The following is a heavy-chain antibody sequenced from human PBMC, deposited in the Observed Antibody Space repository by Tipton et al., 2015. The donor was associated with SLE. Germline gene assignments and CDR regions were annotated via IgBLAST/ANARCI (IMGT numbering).Heavy chain of an antibody. J-gene: IGHJ3*02. CDR3: ARDMGGLRAFDI. CDR2: IYYSGST. CDR1: GGSISSSSYY. V-gene: IGHV4-39*07. D-gene: IGHD3-16*01. Sequence: TLSLTCTVSGGSISSSSYYWGWIRQPPGKGLEWIGSIYYSGSTYYNPSLKSRVTISADTSKNQFSLKLSSATAADTAVYYCARDMGGLRAFDIWGQGTMVTVSS.